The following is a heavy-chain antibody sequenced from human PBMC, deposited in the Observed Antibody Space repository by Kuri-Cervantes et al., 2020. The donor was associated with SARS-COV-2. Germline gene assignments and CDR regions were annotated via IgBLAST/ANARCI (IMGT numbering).Heavy chain of an antibody. D-gene: IGHD3-22*01. Sequence: SQTLSLTCAVYGGSFSGYYWSWIRQPPGKGLEWIGETNHSGSTYYNPSLKSRVTISVDTSKNQFSLKLSSVTAADTAVYYCARSRAMIVAQADAFDIWGQGTMVTVSS. V-gene: IGHV4-34*01. CDR1: GGSFSGYY. CDR2: TNHSGST. CDR3: ARSRAMIVAQADAFDI. J-gene: IGHJ3*02.